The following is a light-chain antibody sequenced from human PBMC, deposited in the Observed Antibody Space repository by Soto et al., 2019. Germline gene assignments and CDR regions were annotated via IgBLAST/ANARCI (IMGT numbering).Light chain of an antibody. J-gene: IGKJ4*02. CDR3: QQYGSSSLT. V-gene: IGKV3-20*01. CDR2: GAS. Sequence: EIVLTQSPGTLSLSPGERATLSCRASQSVSSSYLAWYQQKPGQAPRLRIYGASSRATGITDRFSGSGYGTDLTVTISRVDSEECAVYYCQQYGSSSLTFDGGTKVEIK. CDR1: QSVSSSY.